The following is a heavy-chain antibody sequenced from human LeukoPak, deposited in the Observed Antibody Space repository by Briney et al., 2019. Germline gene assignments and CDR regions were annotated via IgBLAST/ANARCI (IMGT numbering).Heavy chain of an antibody. CDR2: MNPNSGNT. V-gene: IGHV1-8*01. CDR3: ARALLMVNYGDYVSSGY. D-gene: IGHD4-17*01. J-gene: IGHJ4*02. CDR1: GYTFTSYD. Sequence: ASVKVSCKASGYTFTSYDINWVRQATGQGLEWMGWMNPNSGNTGYAQKFQGRVTMTRNTSISTAYMELSSLRSEDTAVYYCARALLMVNYGDYVSSGYWGQGTLVTVSS.